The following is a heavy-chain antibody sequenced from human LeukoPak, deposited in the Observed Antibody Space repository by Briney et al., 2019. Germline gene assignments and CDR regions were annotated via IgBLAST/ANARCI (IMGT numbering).Heavy chain of an antibody. CDR3: ATGALPLGFLGLIRAGNYFSNYMDV. V-gene: IGHV3-30*04. J-gene: IGHJ6*03. D-gene: IGHD3-3*02. Sequence: GGSLRLSCDASGFTFSTYPMHWVRQAPGKGLEWLSLISPDGNNEHSADSVNGRFTISRDNSKNTLYLQMTSLTPEDTAIYYCATGALPLGFLGLIRAGNYFSNYMDVWGKGTMVVVSS. CDR2: ISPDGNNE. CDR1: GFTFSTYP.